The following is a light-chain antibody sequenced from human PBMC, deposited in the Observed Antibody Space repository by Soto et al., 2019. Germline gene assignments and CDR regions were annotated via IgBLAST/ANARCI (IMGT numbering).Light chain of an antibody. V-gene: IGKV3-11*01. Sequence: EIVLTQSPATLSLSPGERATLSCRSSQSLFSYLAWFQQKPGQAPRLLIYDASNRATGIPARFSGSGSVTDFTLTISSLEPDDVAIYYCQQRRNLPWTFGPGTKVDIK. J-gene: IGKJ3*01. CDR2: DAS. CDR1: QSLFSY. CDR3: QQRRNLPWT.